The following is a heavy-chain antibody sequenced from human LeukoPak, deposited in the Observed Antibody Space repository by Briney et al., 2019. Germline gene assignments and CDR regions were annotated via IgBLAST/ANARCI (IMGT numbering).Heavy chain of an antibody. J-gene: IGHJ4*02. CDR3: ARDRYYYDSSGYGWY. Sequence: SETLSLTCAVYGGSFSGYYWSWIRQPPGKGLEWIGEINHSGSTNYNPSLKSRVTISVDTSKNQFSLKLSSVTAADTAVYYCARDRYYYDSSGYGWYWGQGTLVTVSS. CDR1: GGSFSGYY. V-gene: IGHV4-34*01. CDR2: INHSGST. D-gene: IGHD3-22*01.